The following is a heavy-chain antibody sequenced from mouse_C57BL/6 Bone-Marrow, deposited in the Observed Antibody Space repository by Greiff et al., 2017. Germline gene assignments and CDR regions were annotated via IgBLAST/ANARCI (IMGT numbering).Heavy chain of an antibody. D-gene: IGHD1-1*01. CDR3: ARRGSYYYGSTAWFAY. J-gene: IGHJ3*01. CDR1: GYTFTSYG. V-gene: IGHV1-81*01. CDR2: IYPRSGNT. Sequence: VKLQQSGAELARPGASVKLSCKASGYTFTSYGISWVKQRTGQGLEWIGEIYPRSGNTYYNEKFKGKATLTADKSSSTAYIELRSLTSEDSAVYFCARRGSYYYGSTAWFAYWGQGTLVTVSA.